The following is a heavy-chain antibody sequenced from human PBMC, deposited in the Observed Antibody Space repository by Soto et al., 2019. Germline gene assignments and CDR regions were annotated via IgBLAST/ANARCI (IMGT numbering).Heavy chain of an antibody. D-gene: IGHD3-22*01. J-gene: IGHJ4*02. CDR3: AREPTYYYDSSGYSMYSPYYFDY. CDR1: GGTFSSYA. Sequence: QVQLVQSGAEVKKPGSSVKVSCKASGGTFSSYAISWVRQAPGQGLEWMGGIIPIFGTANYAQKFQGRATMTAEESTSTAYMELRSLRSEYTAVYYFAREPTYYYDSSGYSMYSPYYFDYWGQGTLVTVSS. CDR2: IIPIFGTA. V-gene: IGHV1-69*01.